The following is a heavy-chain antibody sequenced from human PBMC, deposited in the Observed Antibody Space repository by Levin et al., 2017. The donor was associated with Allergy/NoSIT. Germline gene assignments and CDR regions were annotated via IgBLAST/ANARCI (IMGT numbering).Heavy chain of an antibody. CDR1: DGSISPSY. D-gene: IGHD4-17*01. CDR2: IYYIGST. CDR3: ARGEDYGDYPYYYYGMDV. V-gene: IGHV4-59*01. Sequence: SQTLSLTCPVSDGSISPSYWSWIRPPPGRGLEWIGFIYYIGSTNYNPSLKSRVNLSVDTSKNHFSLKLSSVTAADTAVYYCARGEDYGDYPYYYYGMDVWGQGTTVTVSS. J-gene: IGHJ6*02.